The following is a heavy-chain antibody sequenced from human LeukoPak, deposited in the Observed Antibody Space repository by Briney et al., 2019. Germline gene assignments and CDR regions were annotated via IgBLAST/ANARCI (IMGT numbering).Heavy chain of an antibody. CDR1: GGSISSSSYY. J-gene: IGHJ5*02. V-gene: IGHV4-39*07. CDR2: IYYSGST. D-gene: IGHD2-2*01. CDR3: ARSKAHLSTSWYGTWFDP. Sequence: SETLSLTCTVFGGSISSSSYYWGWIRQPPGKGLEWIGSIYYSGSTYYNPSLKSRVTISVDTSKNQFSLKLSSVTAADTAVYYCARSKAHLSTSWYGTWFDPWGQGTLVTVSS.